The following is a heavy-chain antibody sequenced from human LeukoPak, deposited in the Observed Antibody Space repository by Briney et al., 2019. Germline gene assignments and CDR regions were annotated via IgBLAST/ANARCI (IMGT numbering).Heavy chain of an antibody. J-gene: IGHJ5*02. D-gene: IGHD3-22*01. Sequence: PSQTLSLTCTVSGGSISSGDYYWSWIRQPPGKGLEWIGYIYYSGSTYYNPSLKSRVTISVDTSKNQFSLKLSSVTAADTAVYYCARDHHDSRGYYPWGQGTLVTVSS. V-gene: IGHV4-30-4*01. CDR1: GGSISSGDYY. CDR2: IYYSGST. CDR3: ARDHHDSRGYYP.